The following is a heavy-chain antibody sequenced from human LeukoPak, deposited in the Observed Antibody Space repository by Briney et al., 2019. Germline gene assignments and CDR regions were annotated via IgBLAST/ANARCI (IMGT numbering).Heavy chain of an antibody. CDR3: AREAGVHYYYGMDV. CDR2: IYYSGST. J-gene: IGHJ6*02. V-gene: IGHV4-59*01. Sequence: SETLSLTCTVSGGSISSYYWSWIRQPPGKGLEWIGYIYYSGSTNYNPSLKSRVTISVDTSKNQFSLKLSSVTAADTAVYHCAREAGVHYYYGMDVWGQGTTVTVSS. CDR1: GGSISSYY. D-gene: IGHD6-19*01.